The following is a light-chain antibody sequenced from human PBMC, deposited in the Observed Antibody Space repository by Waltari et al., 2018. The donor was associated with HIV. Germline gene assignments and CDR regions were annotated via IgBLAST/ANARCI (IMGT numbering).Light chain of an antibody. Sequence: AVRMTQSPSSLSASIGDRVTVTCQTSQDISRDLAWYQQKPGSAPRLLIYGASILHTGVPSRFSGSGSGTSFSLTIGCLQSDDFATYFCQQYHASPLVFGPGTEV. CDR3: QQYHASPLV. CDR1: QDISRD. V-gene: IGKV1-8*01. J-gene: IGKJ3*01. CDR2: GAS.